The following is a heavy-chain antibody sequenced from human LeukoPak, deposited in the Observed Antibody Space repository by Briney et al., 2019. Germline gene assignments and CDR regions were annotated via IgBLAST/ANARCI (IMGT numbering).Heavy chain of an antibody. CDR2: ISGSGGST. D-gene: IGHD1-26*01. Sequence: GGSLRLSCAASGVTLSSYAMSWARQAPGKGLEWVSIISGSGGSTYYADSVKGRFTISRDNSKNTLYLQMNSLRAEDTAVYYCAKGGVVGATYYFDYWGQGTLVTVSS. CDR3: AKGGVVGATYYFDY. CDR1: GVTLSSYA. J-gene: IGHJ4*02. V-gene: IGHV3-23*01.